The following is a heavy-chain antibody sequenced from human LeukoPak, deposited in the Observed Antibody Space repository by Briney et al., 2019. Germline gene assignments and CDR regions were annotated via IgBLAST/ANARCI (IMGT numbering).Heavy chain of an antibody. D-gene: IGHD6-13*01. Sequence: PGGSLRLSCAASGFTFSSYAMHWVRQAPGKGLEWVAVISYDGSNKYYADSVKGRLTISRDNSKNTLYLQMNSLRAEDTAVYYCARAIAAAGYTTFDYWGQGTLVTVSS. CDR1: GFTFSSYA. CDR3: ARAIAAAGYTTFDY. J-gene: IGHJ4*02. CDR2: ISYDGSNK. V-gene: IGHV3-30-3*01.